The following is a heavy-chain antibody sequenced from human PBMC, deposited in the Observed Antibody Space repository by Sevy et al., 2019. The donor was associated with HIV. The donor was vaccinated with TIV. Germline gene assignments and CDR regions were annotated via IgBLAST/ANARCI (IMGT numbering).Heavy chain of an antibody. V-gene: IGHV3-30*02. Sequence: GGSLRLSCAASGFTFSSYGMHWIRQAPGKGLEWVAVIRYDGSNKYYADSVKGRFTISRDNSKNTLYLQMNSLRAEDTAVYYCAKGYYDFWSGYPHYYYYGMDVWGQRTTVTVSS. CDR3: AKGYYDFWSGYPHYYYYGMDV. CDR1: GFTFSSYG. J-gene: IGHJ6*02. D-gene: IGHD3-3*01. CDR2: IRYDGSNK.